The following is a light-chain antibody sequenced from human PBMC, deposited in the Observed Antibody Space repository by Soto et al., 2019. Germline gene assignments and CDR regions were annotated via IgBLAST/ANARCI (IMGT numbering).Light chain of an antibody. CDR2: QDS. CDR1: RLGDKY. Sequence: SYELTQTPSVSVSPGQTASISCFGERLGDKYANWYQQKAGQSPALVIYQDSKRPSGIPERFSGSNSGNTVTLTISGTQAMDEADYYCQAWDNGQWVFGGGTKVTVL. V-gene: IGLV3-1*01. CDR3: QAWDNGQWV. J-gene: IGLJ2*01.